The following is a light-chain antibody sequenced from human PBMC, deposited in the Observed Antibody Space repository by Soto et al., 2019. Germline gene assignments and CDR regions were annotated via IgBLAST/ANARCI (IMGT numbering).Light chain of an antibody. CDR2: SNN. CDR3: ATFHDSLSGHWV. CDR1: SGDVGGYYY. Sequence: QSALTQPASVSGSPGQSITISCTGTSGDVGGYYYVSWYQQLPGKAPKLLIYSNNQRPSGVPDRFSGSKSGTSASLAISGLRSEDEADYYCATFHDSLSGHWVFGGGTKLTVL. J-gene: IGLJ3*02. V-gene: IGLV1-47*02.